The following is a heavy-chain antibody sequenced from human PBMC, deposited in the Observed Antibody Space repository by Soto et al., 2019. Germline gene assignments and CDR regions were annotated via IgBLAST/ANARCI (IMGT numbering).Heavy chain of an antibody. CDR1: GFSLSTGGVG. CDR3: ARKGSGDYALDC. J-gene: IGHJ4*02. D-gene: IGHD4-17*01. CDR2: IYWDDVK. Sequence: KESGPPLVKPTQTLTLTCTLSGFSLSTGGVGVGWIRQSPGKTLEWLAVIYWDDVKHYSPSLERRLTITKDTSESEVVLTMTNMDPVDTATYYGARKGSGDYALDCWGQGMMVTVSS. V-gene: IGHV2-5*02.